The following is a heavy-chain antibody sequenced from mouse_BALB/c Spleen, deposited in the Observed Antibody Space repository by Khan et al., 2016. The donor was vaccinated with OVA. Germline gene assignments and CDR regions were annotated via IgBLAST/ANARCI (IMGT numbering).Heavy chain of an antibody. CDR2: ISYSGST. V-gene: IGHV3-2*02. CDR3: GRRWYEGHWYFDG. J-gene: IGHJ1*01. D-gene: IGHD2-14*01. CDR1: GYSITSDYA. Sequence: EVQLQESGPGLVKPSQSLSLTCTVTGYSITSDYAWNWIRQFPGNKLEWMGYISYSGSTNYNPSLKSRISITRDTSKNQFFLQLTSLTTADNAAYFSGRRWYEGHWYFDGWGEGTTVTISA.